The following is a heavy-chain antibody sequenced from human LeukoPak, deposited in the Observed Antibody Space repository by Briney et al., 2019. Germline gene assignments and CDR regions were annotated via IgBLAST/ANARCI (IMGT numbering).Heavy chain of an antibody. V-gene: IGHV4-38-2*01. D-gene: IGHD6-19*01. CDR3: AGTSSGWDYFDY. CDR1: SFSISSGYY. CDR2: IFRSGST. J-gene: IGHJ4*02. Sequence: SETLSLTCAVSSFSISSGYYWGWIRQPPGKGLEWIGKIFRSGSTYHNPSLKSRVTILVDTSKNQFSLKLTSVTAADTAVYYCAGTSSGWDYFDYWGQGTLVTVSS.